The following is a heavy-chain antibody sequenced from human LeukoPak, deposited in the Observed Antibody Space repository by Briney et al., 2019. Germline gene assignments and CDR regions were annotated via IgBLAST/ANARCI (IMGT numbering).Heavy chain of an antibody. V-gene: IGHV3-7*01. CDR1: GFTFSNYW. CDR3: ARTTDRDSSSWYFDY. J-gene: IGHJ4*02. D-gene: IGHD6-13*01. CDR2: IKQDESEK. Sequence: GGSLRLSCAASGFTFSNYWMSWVRQAPGKGLEWVAIIKQDESEKYFVDSVKGRFTISRDNAKNSLYLQMNSPRAEDTAVYYCARTTDRDSSSWYFDYWGQGTLVTVSS.